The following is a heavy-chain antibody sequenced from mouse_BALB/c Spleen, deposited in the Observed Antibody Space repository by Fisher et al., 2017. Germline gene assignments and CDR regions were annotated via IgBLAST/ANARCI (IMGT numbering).Heavy chain of an antibody. J-gene: IGHJ4*01. CDR3: ARDYEDYYAMDY. V-gene: IGHV1-69*02. Sequence: KFKGKATLTADKSSSTAYLQLSSLTSEDTAVYYCARDYEDYYAMDYWGQGTSVTVSS. D-gene: IGHD1-1*01.